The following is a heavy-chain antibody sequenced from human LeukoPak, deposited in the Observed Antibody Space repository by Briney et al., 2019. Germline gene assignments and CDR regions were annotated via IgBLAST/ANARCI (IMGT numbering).Heavy chain of an antibody. V-gene: IGHV3-30-3*01. J-gene: IGHJ4*02. D-gene: IGHD5-18*01. CDR3: ARDSGHSYGYGIDY. CDR1: EFTFRTYT. Sequence: GGSLRLSCAASEFTFRTYTMHWVRQAPGKGLEWVAVMSYDGSNKYYADSVKGRFTISRDNSKNTLYLQMNSLRAEDTAVYYCARDSGHSYGYGIDYWGPGTLVTVSS. CDR2: MSYDGSNK.